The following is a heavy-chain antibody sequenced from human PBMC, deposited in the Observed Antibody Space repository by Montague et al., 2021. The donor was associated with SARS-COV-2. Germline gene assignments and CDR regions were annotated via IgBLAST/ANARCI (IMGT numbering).Heavy chain of an antibody. J-gene: IGHJ6*02. V-gene: IGHV3-30*04. D-gene: IGHD3-9*01. CDR3: ARDLESTGYFDPYYYHGMDV. Sequence: SLRLSCAASGFTFSSYALHWVRQAPGKGLEWVADISHDGSYKYYXXSAKGRFTISRDNSKNTLYLDMNSLRAEDTALYYCARDLESTGYFDPYYYHGMDVWGQGTTVTVSS. CDR1: GFTFSSYA. CDR2: ISHDGSYK.